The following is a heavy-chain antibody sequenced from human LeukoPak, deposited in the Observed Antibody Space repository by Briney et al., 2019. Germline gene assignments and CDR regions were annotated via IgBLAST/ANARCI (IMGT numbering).Heavy chain of an antibody. CDR2: INQSGSI. Sequence: SSETLSLTCAVYGGSFSNYYWSWIRQPPGKGLEWIGEINQSGSINYNPSLKSRVTISVDTSKNQFSLKLSSVTAADTAVYYCARGGPLYSSDLYYYYMDVWGKGTTVTVSS. V-gene: IGHV4-34*01. CDR1: GGSFSNYY. J-gene: IGHJ6*03. CDR3: ARGGPLYSSDLYYYYMDV. D-gene: IGHD6-19*01.